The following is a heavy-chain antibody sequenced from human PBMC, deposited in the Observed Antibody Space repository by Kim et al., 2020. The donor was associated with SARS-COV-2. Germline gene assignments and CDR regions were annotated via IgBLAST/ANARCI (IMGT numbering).Heavy chain of an antibody. CDR3: ARVRDIVVVPAAIGY. D-gene: IGHD2-2*01. V-gene: IGHV4-34*01. Sequence: SETLSPTCAVYGGSFSGYYWSWIRQPPGKGLEWIGEINHSGSTNYNPSLKSRVTISVDTSKNQFSLKLSSVTAADTAVYYCARVRDIVVVPAAIGYWGQGTLVTVSS. J-gene: IGHJ4*02. CDR1: GGSFSGYY. CDR2: INHSGST.